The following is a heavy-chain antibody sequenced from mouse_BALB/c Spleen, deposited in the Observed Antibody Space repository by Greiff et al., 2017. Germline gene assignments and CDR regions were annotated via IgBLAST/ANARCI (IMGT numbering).Heavy chain of an antibody. Sequence: EVQGVESGGGLVQPGGSLKLSCAASGFTFSSYTMSWVRQTPEKRLEWVAYISNGGGSTYYPDTVKGRFTISRDNAKNTLYLQMSSLKSEDTAMYYCARRRPSYAMDYWGQGTSVTVSA. CDR1: GFTFSSYT. V-gene: IGHV5-12-2*01. J-gene: IGHJ4*01. D-gene: IGHD6-1*01. CDR3: ARRRPSYAMDY. CDR2: ISNGGGST.